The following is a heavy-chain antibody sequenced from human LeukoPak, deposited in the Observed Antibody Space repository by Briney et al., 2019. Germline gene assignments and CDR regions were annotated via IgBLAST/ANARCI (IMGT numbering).Heavy chain of an antibody. J-gene: IGHJ4*02. CDR1: GFTFSSYW. V-gene: IGHV3-7*01. D-gene: IGHD3-10*01. CDR2: IKQDGTEI. Sequence: GGSLRLSCAVSGFTFSSYWMSWVRQAPGKGLEWVATIKQDGTEISYVDSVKGRFTISRDNAKSSLYLQMNSLRAEDTAVYYCARDWFGDVDCWGQGTLVTVSS. CDR3: ARDWFGDVDC.